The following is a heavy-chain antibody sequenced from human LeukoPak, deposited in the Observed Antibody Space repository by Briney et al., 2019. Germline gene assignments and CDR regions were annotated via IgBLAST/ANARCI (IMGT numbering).Heavy chain of an antibody. CDR2: IYPGDSDT. Sequence: GESLKISCKGSGYSFTSYWIGWVRQMPGKGLEWMGIIYPGDSDTRYSPSFQGQVTISAVKSISTAYLQWSSLKASDTAMYYCARATYYYDSSGYFVYGTDAFDIWGQGTMVTVSS. CDR1: GYSFTSYW. J-gene: IGHJ3*02. V-gene: IGHV5-51*01. D-gene: IGHD3-22*01. CDR3: ARATYYYDSSGYFVYGTDAFDI.